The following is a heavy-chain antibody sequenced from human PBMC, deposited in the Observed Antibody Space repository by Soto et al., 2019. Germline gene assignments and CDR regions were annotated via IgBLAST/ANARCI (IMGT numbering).Heavy chain of an antibody. V-gene: IGHV3-23*01. CDR2: ISGRGAST. Sequence: GGSLRLSCAASGFTFTSYAMTWVRQAPGKGLEWLSTISGRGASTYDTDSVKGRFTISRDNSKNMLYLQLNSLRAEDTAVYYCAKAGRGHSYSYYYDCWRQGPLVTVSS. J-gene: IGHJ4*02. D-gene: IGHD5-18*01. CDR3: AKAGRGHSYSYYYDC. CDR1: GFTFTSYA.